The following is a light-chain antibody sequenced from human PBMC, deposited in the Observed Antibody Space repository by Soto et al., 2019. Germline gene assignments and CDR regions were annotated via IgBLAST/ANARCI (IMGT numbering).Light chain of an antibody. CDR2: EVS. J-gene: IGLJ1*01. Sequence: QSVLTQPPSASGSPGQSVTISCTGTSSDVGGYNYVSWYQHHPGKAPKVMIYEVSKRPSGVPDRFSGSKSGNTASLTVSGLQAEDEADYYCSYSAGSNNVYVFGTGNKVPVL. CDR3: SYSAGSNNVYV. V-gene: IGLV2-8*01. CDR1: SSDVGGYNY.